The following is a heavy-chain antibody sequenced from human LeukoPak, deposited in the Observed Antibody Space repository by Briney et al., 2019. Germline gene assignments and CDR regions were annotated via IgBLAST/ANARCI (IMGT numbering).Heavy chain of an antibody. CDR1: GYTFTGYY. Sequence: GASVKVSCKASGYTFTGYYIHWVRQAPGQGLEWMGWINPNSGGTNYAQKFQGRVTMTRDTSISTAYMELSRLRSDDTAVYYCAREPYGSGSYYFDYWGQGTLVTVSS. J-gene: IGHJ4*02. CDR3: AREPYGSGSYYFDY. D-gene: IGHD3-10*01. CDR2: INPNSGGT. V-gene: IGHV1-2*02.